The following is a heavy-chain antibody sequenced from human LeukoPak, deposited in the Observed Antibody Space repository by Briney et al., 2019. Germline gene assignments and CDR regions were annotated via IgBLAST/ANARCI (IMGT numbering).Heavy chain of an antibody. CDR2: INTDGSST. D-gene: IGHD3-16*02. V-gene: IGHV3-74*01. CDR3: ARPTGEFGGVIVIGDAFDI. J-gene: IGHJ3*02. Sequence: GGSLRLSCAASGFTFSSYWMHWVRQAPGKGLVWVSRINTDGSSTSYADSVKGRFTISRDNAKNTLYLQMNSLRAEDTAVYYCARPTGEFGGVIVIGDAFDIWGRGTMVTVSS. CDR1: GFTFSSYW.